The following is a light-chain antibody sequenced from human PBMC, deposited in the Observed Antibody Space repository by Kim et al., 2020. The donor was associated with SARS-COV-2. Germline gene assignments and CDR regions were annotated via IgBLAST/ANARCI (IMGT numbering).Light chain of an antibody. CDR3: QSFDSSLSTYV. J-gene: IGLJ1*01. V-gene: IGLV1-40*01. CDR1: SSNSGTVYD. CDR2: GNT. Sequence: TVTLSCTGSSSNSGTVYDVHWYPHLPGIAPKLLIFGNTNRPSGVPDRFSGSKSGTSASLAITGLQAEDEADYYCQSFDSSLSTYVFGSGTKVTVL.